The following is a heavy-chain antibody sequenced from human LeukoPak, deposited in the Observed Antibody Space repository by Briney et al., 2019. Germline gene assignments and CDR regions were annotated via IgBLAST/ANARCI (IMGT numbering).Heavy chain of an antibody. CDR3: ARDQIGYGLDY. CDR1: SGSINNHY. V-gene: IGHV4-59*11. CDR2: IYDSWNT. Sequence: SETLSLTCIVSSGSINNHYWSWIRQPPGKGLEWIGYIYDSWNTNYNSSLKSRVTISIDTSKNQFSLNLTSVTAADTAVYYCARDQIGYGLDYWGQGTLVTVSS. D-gene: IGHD5-18*01. J-gene: IGHJ4*02.